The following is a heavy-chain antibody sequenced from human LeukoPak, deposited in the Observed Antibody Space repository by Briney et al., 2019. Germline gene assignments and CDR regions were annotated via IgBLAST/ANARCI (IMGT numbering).Heavy chain of an antibody. CDR3: ARAEAVAGSTFDY. CDR1: GFTFSSYS. J-gene: IGHJ4*02. D-gene: IGHD6-19*01. V-gene: IGHV3-21*01. Sequence: GGSLRLSCAASGFTFSSYSMNWVRQAPGKGLEWVSSISSSSSYIYYADSVKGRFTISRDNAKNSLYLQMNSLRAEDTAFYYFARAEAVAGSTFDYWGQGTLVTVSS. CDR2: ISSSSSYI.